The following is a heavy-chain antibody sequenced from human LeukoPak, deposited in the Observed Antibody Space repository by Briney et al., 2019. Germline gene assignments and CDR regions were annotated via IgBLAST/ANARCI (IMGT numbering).Heavy chain of an antibody. Sequence: GSLRLSCIASGFSFSGYTMNWVRQPPGKGLEWIGEINHSGSTNYNPSLKSRITISVDTSKNQFSLKLTSVTAADTAVYYCARGQYYYGSGWINWFDPWGQGTLVTVSS. D-gene: IGHD3-10*01. V-gene: IGHV4-34*01. J-gene: IGHJ5*02. CDR1: GFSFSGYT. CDR2: INHSGST. CDR3: ARGQYYYGSGWINWFDP.